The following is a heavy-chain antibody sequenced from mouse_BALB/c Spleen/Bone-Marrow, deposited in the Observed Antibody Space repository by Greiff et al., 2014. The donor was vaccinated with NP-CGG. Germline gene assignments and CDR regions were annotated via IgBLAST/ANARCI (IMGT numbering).Heavy chain of an antibody. CDR2: IHPNSGNT. CDR3: AREKIYGNYLWYFDV. Sequence: QVPLQQPGSVLGRPGASVKLSCKASGYTFTSSWMHWGEQRPGQGLEWIGEIHPNSGNTNYNEKFKGKATLTVDTSSSTAYVDLSSLTSEDSAVYYCAREKIYGNYLWYFDVWGAGTTVTVSS. CDR1: GYTFTSSW. J-gene: IGHJ1*01. V-gene: IGHV1S130*01. D-gene: IGHD2-1*01.